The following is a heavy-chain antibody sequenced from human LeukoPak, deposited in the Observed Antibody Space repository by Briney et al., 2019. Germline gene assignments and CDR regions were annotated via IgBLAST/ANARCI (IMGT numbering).Heavy chain of an antibody. CDR2: IIPIFGTA. V-gene: IGHV1-69*01. CDR3: ARSIVVVPYKPFDP. Sequence: SVKVSCKASGGTFSSYAISWVRQAPGQGLEWMGGIIPIFGTANYAQKFQGRVTITADESTSTAYMELSSLRSEDTAVYYCARSIVVVPYKPFDPWGQGTLVTVSS. J-gene: IGHJ5*02. D-gene: IGHD2-2*01. CDR1: GGTFSSYA.